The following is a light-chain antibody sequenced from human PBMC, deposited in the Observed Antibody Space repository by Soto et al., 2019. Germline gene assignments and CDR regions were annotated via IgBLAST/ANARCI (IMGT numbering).Light chain of an antibody. J-gene: IGLJ1*01. CDR3: SSYTSNSTLYV. CDR1: SSDVGAYNY. Sequence: QSALTQPASVSGSPGQSITISCTGTSSDVGAYNYVSWYQQHPGKAPKLVIYDVSNRPSGVSNRFSGSKSGNTASLTISGLQAEDEADYYCSSYTSNSTLYVFGTGTKLTVL. V-gene: IGLV2-14*01. CDR2: DVS.